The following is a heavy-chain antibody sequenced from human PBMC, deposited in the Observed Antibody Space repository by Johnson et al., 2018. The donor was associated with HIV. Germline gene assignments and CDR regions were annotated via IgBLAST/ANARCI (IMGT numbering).Heavy chain of an antibody. CDR1: GITFSRFP. Sequence: VQLVESGGGVVQPGRSLRLSCAASGITFSRFPMNWVRQAPGKGLEWVAVISSDGSNKYYADSVKCRFPISRDNSKNTLYLQMNSLRAEDTAVYYCARDSGRYSSSWATFGAFDIWGQGTMVTVSS. D-gene: IGHD6-13*01. CDR2: ISSDGSNK. J-gene: IGHJ3*02. V-gene: IGHV3-30*04. CDR3: ARDSGRYSSSWATFGAFDI.